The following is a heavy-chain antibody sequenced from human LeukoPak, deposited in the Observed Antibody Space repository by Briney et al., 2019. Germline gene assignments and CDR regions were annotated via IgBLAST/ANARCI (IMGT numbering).Heavy chain of an antibody. J-gene: IGHJ4*02. Sequence: GGSLRLSCAASGFTFSDYYMSWIRQAPGKGLEWVSYISDIDNTVYYADSVKGRFTISRDNAKKSLYLQMNSLRAEDTAVYCCARVGGYHSSGYYRFDFEYWGQGTLVTVSS. V-gene: IGHV3-11*04. CDR1: GFTFSDYY. D-gene: IGHD3-22*01. CDR2: ISDIDNTV. CDR3: ARVGGYHSSGYYRFDFEY.